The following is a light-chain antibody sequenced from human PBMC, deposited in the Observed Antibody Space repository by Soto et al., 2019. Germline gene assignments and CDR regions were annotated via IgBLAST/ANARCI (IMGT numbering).Light chain of an antibody. CDR2: GAS. CDR3: QQYDAVVT. J-gene: IGKJ1*01. Sequence: EIVLTQSPGTLSLSPGERATLSCRASQSLTNNYFAWYQQKPGRALRLLIDGASTRATGIPDRFSGSGSGMYFTLTISRLAPEDVAVYYCQQYDAVVTFGQGTKVEI. CDR1: QSLTNNY. V-gene: IGKV3-20*01.